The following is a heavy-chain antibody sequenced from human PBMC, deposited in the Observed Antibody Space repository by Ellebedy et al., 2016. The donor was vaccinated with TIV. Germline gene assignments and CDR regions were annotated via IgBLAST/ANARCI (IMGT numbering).Heavy chain of an antibody. CDR3: ARAPTRDGYNTDY. Sequence: ASVKVSCKASGCTFTSYGISWVRQAPGQGLEWMGWISAYNGNTNYAQKLQGRVTMTTDTSTSTVYMELRGLRSEDTAVYYCARAPTRDGYNTDYWGQGTLVTVSS. CDR2: ISAYNGNT. V-gene: IGHV1-18*04. J-gene: IGHJ4*02. D-gene: IGHD5-24*01. CDR1: GCTFTSYG.